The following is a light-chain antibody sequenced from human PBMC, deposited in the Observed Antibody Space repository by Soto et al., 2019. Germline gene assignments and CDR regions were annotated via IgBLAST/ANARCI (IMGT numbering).Light chain of an antibody. CDR3: QQSYNFPRT. Sequence: DIPLTQSPSFLSASVGDRVTITCRASQGISSYLAWYQQKPGKAPNLLIYAASTLQSGVPSRFSGSGSGTEFTLTISSLQPEDFATYYCQQSYNFPRTFGRGTKVEIK. V-gene: IGKV1-9*01. CDR1: QGISSY. J-gene: IGKJ4*02. CDR2: AAS.